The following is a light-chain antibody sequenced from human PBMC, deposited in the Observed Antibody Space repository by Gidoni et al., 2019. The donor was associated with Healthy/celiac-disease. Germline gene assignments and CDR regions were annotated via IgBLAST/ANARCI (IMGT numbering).Light chain of an antibody. CDR3: QSYDSSNHWV. Sequence: FILTQPPSVSQSPGKTVTISCTRSSGSIASNYVQWYPQRPGSAPTTVIYEDNQRPSGVPDRFSGSIDSSSNSASLTISGLKTEDEADYYCQSYDSSNHWVFGGGTKLTVL. CDR1: SGSIASNY. V-gene: IGLV6-57*04. J-gene: IGLJ3*02. CDR2: EDN.